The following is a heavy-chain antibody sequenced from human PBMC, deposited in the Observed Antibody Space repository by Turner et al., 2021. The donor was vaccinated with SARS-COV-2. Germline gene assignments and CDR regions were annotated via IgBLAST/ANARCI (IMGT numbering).Heavy chain of an antibody. CDR2: ISSTGNYK. J-gene: IGHJ4*02. CDR3: ATTRNGYTLD. Sequence: EVQLVESGGGLVQPGGSLRLSCAASGFTFSTTSMNWVRQAPGKGLEWVSSISSTGNYKWYADSLKGRITISRDNAKNSLDLQMDSLRVEDTAVYHCATTRNGYTLDWGQGTLVTVSS. D-gene: IGHD5-18*01. CDR1: GFTFSTTS. V-gene: IGHV3-21*02.